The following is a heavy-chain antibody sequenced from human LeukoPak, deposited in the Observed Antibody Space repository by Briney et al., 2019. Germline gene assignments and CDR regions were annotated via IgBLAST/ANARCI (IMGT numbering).Heavy chain of an antibody. J-gene: IGHJ3*02. V-gene: IGHV1-2*06. D-gene: IGHD1-26*01. Sequence: ASVKVSCKASGYTFTGYYMHWVRQAPGQGLEWMGRINPNSGGTNYAQKFQGRVTMTRDTSISTAYMELSRLRSDDTAVYYCARFIVGATPDAFDIWGQGTMATVSS. CDR1: GYTFTGYY. CDR3: ARFIVGATPDAFDI. CDR2: INPNSGGT.